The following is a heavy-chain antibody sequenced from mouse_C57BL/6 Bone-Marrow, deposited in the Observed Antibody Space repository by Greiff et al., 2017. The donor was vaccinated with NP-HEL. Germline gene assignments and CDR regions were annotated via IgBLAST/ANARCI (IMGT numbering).Heavy chain of an antibody. Sequence: QVQLQQPGAELVKPGASVKMSCKASGYTFTSYWITWVKQRPGQGLEWIGDIYPGSGSTNYNEKFKSKATLTADTSSSTAYMQLSSLTSEDSAVYYCARRGLPAWFAYWGQGTLVTVSA. D-gene: IGHD2-4*01. CDR2: IYPGSGST. J-gene: IGHJ3*01. V-gene: IGHV1-55*01. CDR3: ARRGLPAWFAY. CDR1: GYTFTSYW.